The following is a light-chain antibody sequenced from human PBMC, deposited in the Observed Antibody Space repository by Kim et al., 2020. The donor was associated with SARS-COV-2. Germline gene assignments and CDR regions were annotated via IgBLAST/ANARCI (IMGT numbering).Light chain of an antibody. CDR2: DVT. CDR1: SNDVGAYNS. CDR3: SSHTTSSTYV. V-gene: IGLV2-14*03. J-gene: IGLJ1*01. Sequence: GRPITSYCAGTSNDVGAYNSVSWYQQHPGTAPKLLIYDVTERSSGVSSSFSGSQSGNTASLTISGLRAEDGTDYYCSSHTTSSTYVFGSGTKVTVL.